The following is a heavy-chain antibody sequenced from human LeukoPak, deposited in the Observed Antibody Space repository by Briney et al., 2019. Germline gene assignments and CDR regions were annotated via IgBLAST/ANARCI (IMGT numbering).Heavy chain of an antibody. D-gene: IGHD2-2*01. Sequence: PGGSLRLSCAASGFSFSRYAMNWARQALGGGLEWVSGFSGSGGTTYYADSVKGRFTISRDNSKNTLYLQINSLRAEDTAVYYCAKSHVVVSGAISNWCDPWGQGTLVTVSS. J-gene: IGHJ5*02. V-gene: IGHV3-23*01. CDR1: GFSFSRYA. CDR3: AKSHVVVSGAISNWCDP. CDR2: FSGSGGTT.